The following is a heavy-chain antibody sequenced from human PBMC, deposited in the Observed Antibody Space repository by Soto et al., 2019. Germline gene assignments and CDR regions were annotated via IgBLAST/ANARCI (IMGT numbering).Heavy chain of an antibody. CDR1: GSTVSSNY. J-gene: IGHJ4*02. V-gene: IGHV3-66*01. CDR3: ARTNGWYAYYFDY. Sequence: SGGSLRLSCAASGSTVSSNYMSWVRQAPGKGLEWVSVIYSGGSTYYADSVKGRFTISRDNSKNTLYLQMNSLRAEDTAVYYCARTNGWYAYYFDYWGQGTLVTVSS. D-gene: IGHD6-19*01. CDR2: IYSGGST.